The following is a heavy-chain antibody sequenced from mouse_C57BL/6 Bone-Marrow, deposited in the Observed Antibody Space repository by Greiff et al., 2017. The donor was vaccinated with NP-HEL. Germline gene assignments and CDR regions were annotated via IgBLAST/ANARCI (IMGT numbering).Heavy chain of an antibody. CDR1: GYSFTSYY. Sequence: VQLQQSGPELVKPGASVKISCKASGYSFTSYYIHWVKQRPGQGLEWIGWIYPGSGNTKYNEKFKGKATLTADTSSSTAYMQLSSLTSEDSAVYYCATNHYDYDGNYFDYWGQGTTLTVSS. CDR2: IYPGSGNT. D-gene: IGHD2-4*01. V-gene: IGHV1-66*01. CDR3: ATNHYDYDGNYFDY. J-gene: IGHJ2*01.